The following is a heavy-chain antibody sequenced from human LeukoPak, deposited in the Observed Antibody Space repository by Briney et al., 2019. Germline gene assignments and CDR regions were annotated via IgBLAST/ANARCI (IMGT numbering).Heavy chain of an antibody. CDR1: GFTFTRSA. J-gene: IGHJ4*02. V-gene: IGHV1-58*01. CDR3: AAARGATIELLDY. CDR2: IAVGSGNT. Sequence: SVKVSCKASGFTFTRSAVQWVRQARGQGLEWIGWIAVGSGNTNYAQKFQERVTITRDMSTSTAYMDLSSLRSGDTAVYYCAAARGATIELLDYWGQGTLVTVSS. D-gene: IGHD5-12*01.